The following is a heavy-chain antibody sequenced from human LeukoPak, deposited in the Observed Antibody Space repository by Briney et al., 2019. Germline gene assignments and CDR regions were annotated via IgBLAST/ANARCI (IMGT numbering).Heavy chain of an antibody. CDR1: GGSISSGGYY. CDR2: IYYSGST. Sequence: SETLSLTCTVSGGSISSGGYYWSWIRQHPGKGLEWIGYIYYSGSTCYNPSLKSRVTISVDTSKNQFSLKLSSVTAADTAVYYCARDRALVVFDYWGQGTLVTVSS. CDR3: ARDRALVVFDY. J-gene: IGHJ4*02. V-gene: IGHV4-31*03. D-gene: IGHD2-15*01.